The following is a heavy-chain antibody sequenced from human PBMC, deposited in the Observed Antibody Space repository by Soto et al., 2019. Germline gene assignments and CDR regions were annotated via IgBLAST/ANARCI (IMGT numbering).Heavy chain of an antibody. Sequence: ASVKVSCKVSGYTLTELSMHWVRQAPGKGLEWMGGFDPEDGETIYAQKFQGRVTMTEDTSTDTAYMELSSLRSEDTAVYYCATYHGRVAVAGNYYGMEVWGQGPTVTVS. CDR2: FDPEDGET. CDR3: ATYHGRVAVAGNYYGMEV. CDR1: GYTLTELS. V-gene: IGHV1-24*01. J-gene: IGHJ6*02. D-gene: IGHD6-19*01.